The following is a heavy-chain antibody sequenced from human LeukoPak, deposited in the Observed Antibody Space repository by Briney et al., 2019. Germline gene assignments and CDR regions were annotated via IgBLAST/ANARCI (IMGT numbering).Heavy chain of an antibody. D-gene: IGHD6-19*01. CDR2: VNEDGSRT. Sequence: PGGSLRLSCAASGFTFNKYWMHWVRQAPGQGLMWVSYVNEDGSRTTYADSVKGRFTVSRDNARNTLYLQMNSLGVDDTAVYYCARRHASGWTRDAFDLWGQGQCSPSLQ. V-gene: IGHV3-74*01. CDR1: GFTFNKYW. J-gene: IGHJ3*01. CDR3: ARRHASGWTRDAFDL.